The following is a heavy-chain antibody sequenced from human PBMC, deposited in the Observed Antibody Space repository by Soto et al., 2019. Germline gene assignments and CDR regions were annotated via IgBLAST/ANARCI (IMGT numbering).Heavy chain of an antibody. CDR1: GFSFSPSE. V-gene: IGHV3-48*03. CDR2: ISVDTGAI. CDR3: AKERGPTISDTLVGDF. J-gene: IGHJ3*01. Sequence: EVQLVESGGGLVPPGGSLRLSCATSGFSFSPSEINWVLQAPGKGLEWISYISVDTGAISSADSVRGRFTFSRDKAEGSVYRHMTSLKGEDTGTDYCAKERGPTISDTLVGDFWGQGTIV. D-gene: IGHD5-12*01.